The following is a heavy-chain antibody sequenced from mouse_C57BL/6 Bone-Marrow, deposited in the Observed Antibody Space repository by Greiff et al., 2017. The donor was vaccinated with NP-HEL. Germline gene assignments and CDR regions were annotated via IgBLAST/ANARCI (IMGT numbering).Heavy chain of an antibody. CDR2: IYPGDGDT. CDR3: ARGGYDPYYFDY. CDR1: GYAFSSSW. J-gene: IGHJ2*01. D-gene: IGHD1-2*01. Sequence: QVQLQQSGPELVKPGASVKISCKASGYAFSSSWMNWVKQRPGKGLEWIGRIYPGDGDTNYNGKFKGKATLTADKSSSTAYMQLSSLTSEDSAVYFCARGGYDPYYFDYWGQGTTLTVSS. V-gene: IGHV1-82*01.